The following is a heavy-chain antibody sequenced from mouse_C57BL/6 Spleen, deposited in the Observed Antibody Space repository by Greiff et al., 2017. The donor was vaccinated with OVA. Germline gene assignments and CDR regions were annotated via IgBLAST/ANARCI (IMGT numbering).Heavy chain of an antibody. V-gene: IGHV6-6*01. D-gene: IGHD4-1*01. CDR1: GFTFSDAW. Sequence: EVHLVESGGGLVQPGGSMKLSCAASGFTFSDAWMDWVRQSPEKGLEWVAEIRNKANNHATYYAESVKGRFTISRDDSKSSVYLQMNSVRAEDTGIYYCTRGDWDGFDYWGQGTTLTVSS. CDR2: IRNKANNHAT. J-gene: IGHJ2*01. CDR3: TRGDWDGFDY.